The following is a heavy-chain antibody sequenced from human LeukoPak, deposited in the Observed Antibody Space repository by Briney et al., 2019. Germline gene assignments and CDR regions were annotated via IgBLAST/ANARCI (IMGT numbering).Heavy chain of an antibody. V-gene: IGHV4-34*01. CDR2: INHSGST. J-gene: IGHJ4*02. Sequence: SETLSLTCTVSGGSISGYYWSWIRQPPGKGLEWIGEINHSGSTNYNPSLKSRVTISVDTSKNQFSLKLSSVTAADTAVYYCAREAYYDSSGYYNWGQGTLVTVSS. D-gene: IGHD3-22*01. CDR1: GGSISGYY. CDR3: AREAYYDSSGYYN.